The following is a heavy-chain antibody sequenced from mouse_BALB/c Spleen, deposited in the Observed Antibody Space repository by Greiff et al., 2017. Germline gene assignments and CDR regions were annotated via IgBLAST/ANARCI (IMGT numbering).Heavy chain of an antibody. D-gene: IGHD2-4*01. Sequence: EVQLHQSGAELVKPGASVKLSCTASGFNIKDTYMHWVKQRPEQGLEWIGRIDPANGNTKYDPKFQGKATITADTSSNTAYLQLSSLTSEDTAVYYCARDGGLRYYFDYWGQGTTLTVSS. V-gene: IGHV14-3*02. CDR3: ARDGGLRYYFDY. CDR2: IDPANGNT. CDR1: GFNIKDTY. J-gene: IGHJ2*01.